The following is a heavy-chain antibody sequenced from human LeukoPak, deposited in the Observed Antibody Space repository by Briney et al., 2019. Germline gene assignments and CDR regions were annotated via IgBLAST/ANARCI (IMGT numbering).Heavy chain of an antibody. CDR1: GDTFSSYY. CDR3: ARDPHAQDIVVVPAARNYYYMDV. V-gene: IGHV1-69*11. D-gene: IGHD2-2*01. CDR2: INPSVGAA. J-gene: IGHJ6*03. Sequence: GASVKVSCKTSGDTFSSYYINWVRQAPGQGPEWMGMINPSVGAAKYAEKFQGRVTITADESTSTAYMELSSLRSEDTAVYYCARDPHAQDIVVVPAARNYYYMDVSGKGTTVTVSS.